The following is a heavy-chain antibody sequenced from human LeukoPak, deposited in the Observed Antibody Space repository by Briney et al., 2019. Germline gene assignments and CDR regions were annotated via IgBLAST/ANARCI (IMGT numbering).Heavy chain of an antibody. CDR1: GFTFSSYT. CDR3: AELGITMIGGV. Sequence: GGSLRLSCAASGFTFSSYTMNWVRQAPGKGLEWVAAISSSSRDIFYADSVKGRFTISRDNAKNSLYLQMNSLRAEDTAVYYCAELGITMIGGVWGKGTTVTISS. V-gene: IGHV3-21*01. J-gene: IGHJ6*04. D-gene: IGHD3-10*02. CDR2: ISSSSRDI.